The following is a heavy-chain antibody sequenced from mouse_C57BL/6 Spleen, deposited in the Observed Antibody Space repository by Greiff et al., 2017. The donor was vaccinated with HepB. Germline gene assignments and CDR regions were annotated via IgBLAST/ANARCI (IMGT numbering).Heavy chain of an antibody. D-gene: IGHD2-4*01. Sequence: DVKLQESGGDLVKPGGSLKLSCAASGFTFSSYGMSWVRQTPDKRLEWVATISSGGSYTYYPDSVKGRFTISRDNAKNTLYLQMSSLKSEDTAMYYCARRGLRDYFDYWGQGTTLTVSS. CDR1: GFTFSSYG. V-gene: IGHV5-6*02. J-gene: IGHJ2*01. CDR2: ISSGGSYT. CDR3: ARRGLRDYFDY.